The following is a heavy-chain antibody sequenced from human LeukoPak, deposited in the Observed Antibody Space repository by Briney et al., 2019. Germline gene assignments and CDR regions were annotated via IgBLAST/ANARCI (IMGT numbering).Heavy chain of an antibody. D-gene: IGHD3-16*01. CDR1: GFTFSSYS. CDR2: ISSSSSTI. J-gene: IGHJ6*03. Sequence: GGSLRLSCAASGFTFSSYSMNWVRQAPGKGLEWVSYISSSSSTIYYADSVKGRFTISRDNAKNSLYLQMNSLRAEDTAVYYCARDLVGVSDYYYYYYMDVWGKGTTVTVSS. CDR3: ARDLVGVSDYYYYYYMDV. V-gene: IGHV3-48*04.